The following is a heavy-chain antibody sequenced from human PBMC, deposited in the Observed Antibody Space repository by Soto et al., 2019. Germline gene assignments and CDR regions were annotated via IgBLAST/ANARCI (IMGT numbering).Heavy chain of an antibody. D-gene: IGHD3-3*01. CDR3: ARVSTIFGVADYYGMDV. V-gene: IGHV1-46*01. J-gene: IGHJ6*02. Sequence: ASVKVSCKAPGDTFTSYYMHWVRQAPGHGLEWMGVINPNGGSTRFAQKFQGRVTMTSDTSTSTVYMELRGLTSEDTAVYYCARVSTIFGVADYYGMDVWGQGTTVTVSS. CDR1: GDTFTSYY. CDR2: INPNGGST.